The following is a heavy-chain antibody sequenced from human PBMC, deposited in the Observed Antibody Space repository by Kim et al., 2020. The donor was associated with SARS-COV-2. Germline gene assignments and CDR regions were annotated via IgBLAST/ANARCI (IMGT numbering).Heavy chain of an antibody. Sequence: ASVKVSCKASGYTFTSYGISWVRQAPGQGLEWMVWNSAYNGNTNYAQKLQGRGTMTTDTSTSTAYMELRSLRSDDTAGYYCARENYYGSGSPWGQGTLVTVPS. CDR1: GYTFTSYG. J-gene: IGHJ5*02. CDR2: NSAYNGNT. D-gene: IGHD3-10*01. CDR3: ARENYYGSGSP. V-gene: IGHV1-18*01.